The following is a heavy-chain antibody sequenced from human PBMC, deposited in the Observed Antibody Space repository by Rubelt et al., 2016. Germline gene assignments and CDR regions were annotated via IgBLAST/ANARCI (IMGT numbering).Heavy chain of an antibody. V-gene: IGHV4-39*01. D-gene: IGHD6-25*01. CDR1: GGSISSSSYY. CDR2: IYYSGST. J-gene: IGHJ4*02. CDR3: ARRPYSSGNDY. Sequence: QLQLQESGPGLVKPSETLSLTCTVSGGSISSSSYYWGWIRQPPGKGLEWIGYIYYSGSTNKNPSLKSRVTLSVDTAKTQFSLKLSPVTAADTAVYYCARRPYSSGNDYWGQGTLVTVSS.